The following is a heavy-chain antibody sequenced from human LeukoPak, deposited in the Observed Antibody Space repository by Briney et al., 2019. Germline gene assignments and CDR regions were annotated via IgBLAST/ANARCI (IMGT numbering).Heavy chain of an antibody. CDR2: VYNTGST. J-gene: IGHJ5*02. CDR1: GGSMSSENEY. D-gene: IGHD1-1*01. Sequence: SETLSLTCSVSGGSMSSENEYWGWIRQTPGKGLEWIGSVYNTGSTDYNPSLKRRFFISIDTSKNQFSLKVTSVTAADTAVYYCARHILEEHWFDPWGLGTLVIVSS. V-gene: IGHV4-39*01. CDR3: ARHILEEHWFDP.